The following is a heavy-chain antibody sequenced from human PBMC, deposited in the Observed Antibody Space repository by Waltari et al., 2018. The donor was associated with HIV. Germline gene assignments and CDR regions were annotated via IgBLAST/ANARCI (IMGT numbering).Heavy chain of an antibody. CDR3: ARLFQETDAFDI. CDR2: IYYSGST. J-gene: IGHJ3*02. Sequence: QLQLQESGPGLVKPSATLSLTCTVSGGSISSSSYYWGWIRQPPGKGLEWIGSIYYSGSTYYNPSLKSRVTISVDTSKNQFSLKLSSVTAADTAVYYCARLFQETDAFDIWGQGTMVTVSS. V-gene: IGHV4-39*01. CDR1: GGSISSSSYY.